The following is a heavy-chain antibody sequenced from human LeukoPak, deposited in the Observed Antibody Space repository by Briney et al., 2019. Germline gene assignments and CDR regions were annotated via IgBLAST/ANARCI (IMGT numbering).Heavy chain of an antibody. CDR3: AKEGTIAARGFYFDY. CDR2: IRYDGSNK. D-gene: IGHD6-6*01. V-gene: IGHV3-30*02. Sequence: GRSLRLSCAASGFTFSSYGMDWVRQAPGKGLEWVAFIRYDGSNKYYADSVKGRFTISRDNSKNTLYLQMNSLRAEDTAVYYCAKEGTIAARGFYFDYGGQGPLVTVSS. CDR1: GFTFSSYG. J-gene: IGHJ4*02.